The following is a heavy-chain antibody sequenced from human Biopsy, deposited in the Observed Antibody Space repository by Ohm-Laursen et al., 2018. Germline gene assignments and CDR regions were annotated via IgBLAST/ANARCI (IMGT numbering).Heavy chain of an antibody. D-gene: IGHD3-3*01. V-gene: IGHV4-59*01. Sequence: GTLSLTCTVSGGSLTGDYWSWIRQSPGKGLEWIGSISDTGSTNYSPSPRGRVTISVDTSKKQFSLKVSSVTPADTAVFFCARLYRLDDYWNDDPPDAFDVWGQGTMVTVSS. CDR1: GGSLTGDY. J-gene: IGHJ3*01. CDR2: ISDTGST. CDR3: ARLYRLDDYWNDDPPDAFDV.